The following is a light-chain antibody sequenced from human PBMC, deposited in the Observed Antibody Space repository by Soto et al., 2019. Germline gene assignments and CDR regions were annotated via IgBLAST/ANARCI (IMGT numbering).Light chain of an antibody. Sequence: RMTQYNSTLYASVGDRVTITRRASQSISSWLAWYQQKPEKAPKLLIYDASSLESGVSSRFSGSGSGTEFTLTISSLQPDDFVSYCCQQYSSYSLTFGQGTMVDVK. V-gene: IGKV1-5*01. J-gene: IGKJ1*01. CDR1: QSISSW. CDR3: QQYSSYSLT. CDR2: DAS.